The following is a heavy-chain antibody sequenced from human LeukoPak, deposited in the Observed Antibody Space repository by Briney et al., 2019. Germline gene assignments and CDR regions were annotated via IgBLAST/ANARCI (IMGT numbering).Heavy chain of an antibody. D-gene: IGHD4-23*01. J-gene: IGHJ4*02. Sequence: SETLSLTCTVSGASISSYYWSWIRQPPGKGLEWIGYIYYSGSTNYNPSLESRVTISVDTSKNHFSLKLSSLTAADTAVYYCARGGGNFPLDYWGQGTLVTVSS. CDR2: IYYSGST. CDR1: GASISSYY. CDR3: ARGGGNFPLDY. V-gene: IGHV4-59*01.